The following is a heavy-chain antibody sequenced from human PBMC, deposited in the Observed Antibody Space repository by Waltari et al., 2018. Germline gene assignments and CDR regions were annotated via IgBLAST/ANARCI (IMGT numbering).Heavy chain of an antibody. V-gene: IGHV4-39*01. CDR1: GDSISGSRNY. J-gene: IGHJ4*02. D-gene: IGHD3-3*01. CDR3: ARQLRFVDWIPRYFDS. CDR2: IYYSGTT. Sequence: QMELQESGPRLVKPSETLSLTCNVSGDSISGSRNYWAWLRQPPGKNLQWIGSIYYSGTTYYNPSLKGRFAISVDTSRNQCALNVNSVTAADTGIYYCARQLRFVDWIPRYFDSWGRGTLATVSS.